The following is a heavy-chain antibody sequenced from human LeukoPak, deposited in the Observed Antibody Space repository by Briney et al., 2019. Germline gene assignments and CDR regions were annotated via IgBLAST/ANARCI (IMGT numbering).Heavy chain of an antibody. J-gene: IGHJ3*02. V-gene: IGHV3-7*03. CDR1: GFTFSSYW. Sequence: GGSLRLSCAASGFTFSSYWMSWVRQAPGKGLEWVANIKQDGSEKYYVDSVKGRFTISRDDSKNTLYLQMNSLKTEDTAVYYCTTEDHIFRRSSGYSVGAFDIWGQGTMVTVSS. CDR3: TTEDHIFRRSSGYSVGAFDI. CDR2: IKQDGSEK. D-gene: IGHD3-22*01.